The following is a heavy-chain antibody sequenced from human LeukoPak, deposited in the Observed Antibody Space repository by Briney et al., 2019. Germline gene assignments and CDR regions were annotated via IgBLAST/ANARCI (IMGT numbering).Heavy chain of an antibody. V-gene: IGHV3-21*01. CDR1: GITFSSHT. CDR3: ARDRSRNYGYYFDL. CDR2: ISSSSSYI. D-gene: IGHD4-11*01. Sequence: GGSLRLSCAASGITFSSHTMNWVRHAPGKGLEWVSSISSSSSYIYYAGSVKGRFTISRDNAKNSLFLQMTSLRAEDTAVYYCARDRSRNYGYYFDLWGQGTLVSVSS. J-gene: IGHJ4*02.